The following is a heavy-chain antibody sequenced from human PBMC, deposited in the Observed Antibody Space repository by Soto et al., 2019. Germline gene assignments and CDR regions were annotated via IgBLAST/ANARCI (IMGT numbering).Heavy chain of an antibody. Sequence: PGGSLRLSCAASGFTFSSYWMSWVRQAPGKGLEWVANIKQDGSEKYYVDSVKGRFTISRDNAKNSLYLQMNSLRAEDTAVYYCAREDIVVVPYYFDYWGPVTLVTVYS. D-gene: IGHD2-15*01. CDR2: IKQDGSEK. CDR1: GFTFSSYW. V-gene: IGHV3-7*03. J-gene: IGHJ4*02. CDR3: AREDIVVVPYYFDY.